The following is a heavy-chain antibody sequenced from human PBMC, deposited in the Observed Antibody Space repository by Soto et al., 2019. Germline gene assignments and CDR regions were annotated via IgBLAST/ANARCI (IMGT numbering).Heavy chain of an antibody. CDR1: GYTFTSYA. CDR3: ARSLQIVPAAIAY. D-gene: IGHD2-2*02. V-gene: IGHV1-3*01. CDR2: IDAGNGNT. J-gene: IGHJ4*02. Sequence: ASVKVSCKASGYTFTSYAMHWVRQAPGQRLEWMGWIDAGNGNTKYSQKFQGRVTITRDTSASTAYMELSSLRSEDTAVYYCARSLQIVPAAIAYWGQGTLVTVSS.